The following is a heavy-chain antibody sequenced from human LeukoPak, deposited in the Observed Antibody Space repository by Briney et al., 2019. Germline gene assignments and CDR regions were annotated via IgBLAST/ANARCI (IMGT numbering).Heavy chain of an antibody. CDR2: ISGRGGTR. Sequence: GASLTLSCELSGFTFSTRAMSSARHPAGKWLEWVSAISGRGGTRYSPYPVKGRLTISRDNSKNTLYLQMNSLRAEDTAVYYCAKPYSGDYGGMDVWGQGTTVTVSS. CDR3: AKPYSGDYGGMDV. J-gene: IGHJ6*02. V-gene: IGHV3-23*01. D-gene: IGHD1-26*01. CDR1: GFTFSTRA.